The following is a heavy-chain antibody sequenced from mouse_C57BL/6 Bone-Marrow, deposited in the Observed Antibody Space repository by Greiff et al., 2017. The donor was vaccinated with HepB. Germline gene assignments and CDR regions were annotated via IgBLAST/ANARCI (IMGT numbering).Heavy chain of an antibody. D-gene: IGHD2-5*01. CDR2: IYPGNSDT. J-gene: IGHJ3*01. CDR1: GYTFTSYW. Sequence: EVQLQQSGTVLARPGASVKMSCKTSGYTFTSYWMHWVKQRPGQGLEWIGAIYPGNSDTSYNQKFKGKAKLTAVTSAGTAYMELSSLTNEDSAVYYCTRRDYYSNYGWFAYWGQGTLVTVSA. V-gene: IGHV1-5*01. CDR3: TRRDYYSNYGWFAY.